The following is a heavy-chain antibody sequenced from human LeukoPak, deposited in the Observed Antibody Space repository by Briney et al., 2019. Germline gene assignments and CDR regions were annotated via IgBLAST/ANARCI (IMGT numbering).Heavy chain of an antibody. CDR1: GGSFSGYY. Sequence: PSETLSLTCAVYGGSFSGYYWSWIRQPPGKGLEWIGEISHSGRNNYNPSLKSRVTISVDTSKNQVSLKLSSVTAADTAVYYCARGGGYYYMDVWGNGTTVTVSS. CDR3: ARGGGYYYMDV. J-gene: IGHJ6*03. V-gene: IGHV4-34*01. CDR2: ISHSGRN. D-gene: IGHD2-15*01.